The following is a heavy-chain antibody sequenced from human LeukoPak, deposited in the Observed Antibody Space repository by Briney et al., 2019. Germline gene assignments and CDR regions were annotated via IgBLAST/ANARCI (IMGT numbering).Heavy chain of an antibody. V-gene: IGHV1-8*01. Sequence: ASVKVSCKASGYTFTSYDINWVRQATGQGLEWMGWMNPNSGNTGYAQKFQGRVTMTRNTSISTAYMELSSLRSEDTAVYYCARAESYDYDSWSGYLGGYYYYGMDVWGQGTTVTVSS. CDR2: MNPNSGNT. D-gene: IGHD3-3*01. CDR3: ARAESYDYDSWSGYLGGYYYYGMDV. J-gene: IGHJ6*02. CDR1: GYTFTSYD.